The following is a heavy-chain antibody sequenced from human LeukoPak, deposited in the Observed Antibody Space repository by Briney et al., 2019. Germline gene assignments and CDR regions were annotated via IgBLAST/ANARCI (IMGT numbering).Heavy chain of an antibody. Sequence: GRSLRLSCAASGFTFSSYGMHWVRQAPGKGLEWVAVIWYDGSNKYYADSVKGRFTISRDNSKNTLYLQMNSLRAEDTAVYYCAAMTTVTPGGFDPWGQGTLVTVSS. CDR3: AAMTTVTPGGFDP. D-gene: IGHD4-17*01. J-gene: IGHJ5*02. V-gene: IGHV3-33*01. CDR1: GFTFSSYG. CDR2: IWYDGSNK.